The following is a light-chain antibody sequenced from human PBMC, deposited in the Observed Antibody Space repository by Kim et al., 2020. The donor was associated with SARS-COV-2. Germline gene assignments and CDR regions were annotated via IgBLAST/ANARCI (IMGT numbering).Light chain of an antibody. CDR3: QAWDGSTV. CDR2: QDT. J-gene: IGLJ3*02. Sequence: SVSPGQQASITCSGDKLGDKYACWYQQKPGQSPVLVIYQDTKRPSGIPERFSGSNSGNTATLTISGTQAMDEAHYYCQAWDGSTVFGGGTQLTVL. V-gene: IGLV3-1*01. CDR1: KLGDKY.